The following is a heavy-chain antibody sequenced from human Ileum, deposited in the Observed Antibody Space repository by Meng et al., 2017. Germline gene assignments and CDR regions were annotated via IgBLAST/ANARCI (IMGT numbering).Heavy chain of an antibody. CDR1: SGSISSNTY. V-gene: IGHV4-4*02. CDR3: ARHGGYSQDF. D-gene: IGHD4-23*01. CDR2: ISHSGSA. Sequence: QVQLQASGPGLVRPSGILSLSFSVSSGSISSNTYWSWVRQPPGKGLEWIGQISHSGSAYYNPSLKSRVTMSVDKSKSQFSLMLTSVTAADTAIYYCARHGGYSQDFWGQGTLVTVSS. J-gene: IGHJ4*02.